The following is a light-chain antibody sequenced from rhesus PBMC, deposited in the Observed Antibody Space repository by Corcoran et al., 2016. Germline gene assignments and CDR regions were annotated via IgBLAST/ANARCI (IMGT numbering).Light chain of an antibody. Sequence: DIQMTQSPSSLSASEGDTVTITCRASQGISSYLALFQQKPGTAPKPLIDSASNVETGVTSRFIGSGSGTEFTLTISSLQPEDFATYYCQQYNSAPFTFGPGTKLDIK. CDR3: QQYNSAPFT. J-gene: IGKJ3*01. CDR1: QGISSY. V-gene: IGKV1-37*01. CDR2: SAS.